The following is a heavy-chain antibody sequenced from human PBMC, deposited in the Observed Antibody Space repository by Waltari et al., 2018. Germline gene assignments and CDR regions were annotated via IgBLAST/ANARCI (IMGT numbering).Heavy chain of an antibody. CDR1: GGSISRSSSY. D-gene: IGHD3-10*01. CDR3: ARLDSPMVRGVLFDY. V-gene: IGHV4-39*01. J-gene: IGHJ4*02. CDR2: IYYGGSS. Sequence: QLQLQESGPGLVKPPETLSLTCTVSGGSISRSSSYWAWIRPTPAKGLEWIGNIYYGGSSYYNPSLKGRVTISVDTFKNQFSLQVNSVTAADTAVYFCARLDSPMVRGVLFDYWGRGSLVTVSS.